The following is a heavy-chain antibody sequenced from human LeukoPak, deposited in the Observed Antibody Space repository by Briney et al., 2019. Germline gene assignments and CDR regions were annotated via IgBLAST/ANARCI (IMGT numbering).Heavy chain of an antibody. CDR2: IYTSGST. D-gene: IGHD1-26*01. CDR3: ARDLVGADAFDI. CDR1: GASISNYY. V-gene: IGHV4-4*07. J-gene: IGHJ3*02. Sequence: SETLSLTCSVSGASISNYYWSWIRQPAGKGLEWIGRIYTSGSTIYNPSLKSRVTISVDTSKNQFSLKLSSVTAADTAVYYCARDLVGADAFDIWGQGTMVTVSS.